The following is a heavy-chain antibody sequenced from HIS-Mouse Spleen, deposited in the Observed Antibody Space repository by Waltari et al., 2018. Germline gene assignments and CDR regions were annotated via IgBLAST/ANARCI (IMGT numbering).Heavy chain of an antibody. CDR3: ATYTPTGDRDDAFDI. CDR1: GGSISSSSYY. J-gene: IGHJ3*02. V-gene: IGHV4-39*07. Sequence: QLQLQESGPGLVKPSETLSLTCTVSGGSISSSSYYWGWLRQPPGKGLEWIGSIYYSGSTYYNPSLKSRVTISVDTSKNQFSLKLSSVTAADTAVYYCATYTPTGDRDDAFDIWGQGTMVTVSS. D-gene: IGHD7-27*01. CDR2: IYYSGST.